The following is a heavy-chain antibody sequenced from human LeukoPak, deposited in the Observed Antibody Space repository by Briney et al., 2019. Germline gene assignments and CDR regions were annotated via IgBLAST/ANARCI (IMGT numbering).Heavy chain of an antibody. CDR2: IIPILGIA. CDR1: GGTFSSYA. V-gene: IGHV1-69*04. CDR3: VIRPDEYSYGFDY. J-gene: IGHJ4*02. Sequence: SVKVSCTASGGTFSSYAISWVRQAPGQGLEWMGRIIPILGIANYAQKFQGRVTITADKSKSTAYMELSSLRSEDTAVYYCVIRPDEYSYGFDYWGQGTLVTVSS. D-gene: IGHD5-18*01.